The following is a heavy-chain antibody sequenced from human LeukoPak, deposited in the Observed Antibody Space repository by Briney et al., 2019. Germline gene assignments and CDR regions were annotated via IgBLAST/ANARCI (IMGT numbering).Heavy chain of an antibody. V-gene: IGHV3-30*18. CDR3: AKDRGSGSPSGEYYFDY. J-gene: IGHJ4*02. CDR2: ISYDGSNK. Sequence: QPGGSLRLSCAASGFTFSTYGMHWVRQAPGKGLEWVAVISYDGSNKYHADSVKGRFTISRDNSKNTLYLQMNSLRAEDTAVYYCAKDRGSGSPSGEYYFDYWGQGTLVTVSS. CDR1: GFTFSTYG. D-gene: IGHD1-26*01.